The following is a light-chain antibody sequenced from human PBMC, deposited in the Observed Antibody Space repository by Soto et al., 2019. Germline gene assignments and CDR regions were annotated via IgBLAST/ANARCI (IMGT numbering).Light chain of an antibody. CDR2: LGS. Sequence: DLVMTQSPLSLPVTPGEPASISCRSSQSLLHSNGYNYLDWYLQKPGQSPQILIYLGSNRSSGVPDRFSGSGSGTDFTLKISRVEAEDVGVYYCMQALQTLPTFGQGTRVEIK. V-gene: IGKV2-28*01. CDR3: MQALQTLPT. CDR1: QSLLHSNGYNY. J-gene: IGKJ1*01.